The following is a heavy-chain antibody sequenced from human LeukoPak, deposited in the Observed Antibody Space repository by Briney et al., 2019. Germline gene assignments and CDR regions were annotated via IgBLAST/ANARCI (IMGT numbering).Heavy chain of an antibody. D-gene: IGHD3-22*01. CDR1: GGSISSGGYY. CDR3: ARHYYDSSGYYDAFDI. V-gene: IGHV4-31*03. J-gene: IGHJ3*02. Sequence: SQTLSLTCTVSGGSISSGGYYWSWIRQHPGKGLEWIGYIYYSGSTYYNLSLKSRVTISVDTSKNQFSLKLSSVTAADTAVYYCARHYYDSSGYYDAFDIWGQGTMVTVSS. CDR2: IYYSGST.